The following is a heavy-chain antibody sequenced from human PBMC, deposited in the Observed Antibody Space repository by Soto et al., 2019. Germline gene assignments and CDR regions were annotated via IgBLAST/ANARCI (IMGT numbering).Heavy chain of an antibody. D-gene: IGHD5-18*01. CDR2: IYPGESDT. J-gene: IGHJ6*02. Sequence: PGESLKISCKGSGYSFTSYWIGWVRQMPGKGLEWMGIIYPGESDTRYSPSFQGQVTISADKSISTAYLQWSSLKASDTAMYYCARQRYGGKYYYGMDVWGQGTTVTVSS. CDR1: GYSFTSYW. CDR3: ARQRYGGKYYYGMDV. V-gene: IGHV5-51*01.